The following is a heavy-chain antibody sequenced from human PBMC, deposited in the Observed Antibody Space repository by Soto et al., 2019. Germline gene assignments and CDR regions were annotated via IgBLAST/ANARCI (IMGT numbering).Heavy chain of an antibody. CDR3: AKLYYDFWSGYLYRVSYYMDV. J-gene: IGHJ6*03. Sequence: PGGSLRLSCAASGFTFSSYAMSWVRQAPGKGLEWVSAISGSGGSTYYADSVKGRFTISRDNSKNTLYLQMNSLRAEDTAVYYCAKLYYDFWSGYLYRVSYYMDVWGKGTTVTVSS. D-gene: IGHD3-3*01. V-gene: IGHV3-23*01. CDR2: ISGSGGST. CDR1: GFTFSSYA.